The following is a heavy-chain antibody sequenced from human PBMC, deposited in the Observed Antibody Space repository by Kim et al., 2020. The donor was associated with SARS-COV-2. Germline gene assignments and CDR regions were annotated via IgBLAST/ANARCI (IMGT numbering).Heavy chain of an antibody. J-gene: IGHJ4*02. Sequence: YYADSVKCRFTISRDNSKNTLYRQMNSLRAEDTAVYYCAKDRGAAANNDYWGQGTLVTVSS. CDR3: AKDRGAAANNDY. D-gene: IGHD6-13*01. V-gene: IGHV3-23*01.